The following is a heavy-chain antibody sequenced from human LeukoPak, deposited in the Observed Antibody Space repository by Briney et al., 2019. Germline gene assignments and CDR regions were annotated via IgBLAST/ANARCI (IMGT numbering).Heavy chain of an antibody. D-gene: IGHD3-3*01. Sequence: GGSLRLSCATSGFTFSSYAMSWVRQAPGKGLEWVSAISGSGTGADYADSVKGRFTISRDNSKNRLHLQMTSLRAEDTAVYYCAKCPYDFWTGYFDYWGQGTRVTVSS. V-gene: IGHV3-23*01. CDR1: GFTFSSYA. CDR2: ISGSGTGA. J-gene: IGHJ4*02. CDR3: AKCPYDFWTGYFDY.